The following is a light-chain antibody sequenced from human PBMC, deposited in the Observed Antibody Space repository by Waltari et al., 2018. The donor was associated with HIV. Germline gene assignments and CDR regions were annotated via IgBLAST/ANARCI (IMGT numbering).Light chain of an antibody. CDR3: AAWDDSLNGYV. V-gene: IGLV1-44*01. J-gene: IGLJ1*01. CDR2: RTS. CDR1: SSNIGSSP. Sequence: QSVLTQPPSASGTPGPRVTISCSGRSSNIGSSPFHWYQYLPATAPKLLIFRTSQRPSGVPDRFSASKSGTSASLAISGLQSEDEADYYCAAWDDSLNGYVFGTGTRVTVL.